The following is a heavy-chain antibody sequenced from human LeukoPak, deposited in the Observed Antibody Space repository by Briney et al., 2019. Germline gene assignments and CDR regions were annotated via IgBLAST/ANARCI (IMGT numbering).Heavy chain of an antibody. J-gene: IGHJ6*03. CDR2: ISYDGTNK. Sequence: GGSLRLSCAASGFTFSSYEMNWVRQAPGKGLEWVALISYDGTNKYYADSVKGRFTTSRDNSKNTLYLHMNSLRAEDTAMYYCARDRIAVTGREYYYYMDVWGKGTTVTVSS. D-gene: IGHD6-19*01. CDR3: ARDRIAVTGREYYYYMDV. CDR1: GFTFSSYE. V-gene: IGHV3-30*03.